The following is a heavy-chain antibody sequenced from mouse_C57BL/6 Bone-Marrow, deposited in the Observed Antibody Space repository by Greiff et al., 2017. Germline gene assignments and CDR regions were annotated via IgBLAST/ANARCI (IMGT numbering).Heavy chain of an antibody. CDR2: INPYNGGT. CDR1: GYTFTDYY. V-gene: IGHV1-19*01. Sequence: VQLQQSGPVLVKPGASVKMSCKASGYTFTDYYMNWVKQSHGKSLEWIGVINPYNGGTSYNQKFKGTATLTVDKSSSTAYMELNSLPSEDSAVYYCARWGSYGYFDVWGTGTTVTVSS. CDR3: ARWGSYGYFDV. J-gene: IGHJ1*03.